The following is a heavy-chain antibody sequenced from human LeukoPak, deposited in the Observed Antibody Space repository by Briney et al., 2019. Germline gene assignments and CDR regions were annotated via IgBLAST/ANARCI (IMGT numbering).Heavy chain of an antibody. D-gene: IGHD5-18*01. J-gene: IGHJ4*02. V-gene: IGHV4-4*07. Sequence: SETLSLTCTVSGGSISSYYWSWIRQPAGKGLEWIGRIYTSGSTYYNPSLKSRVTASVDRSKNQFSLKLSSVTAADTAVYYCARVRNTAMVTNIDYWGQGTLVTVSS. CDR3: ARVRNTAMVTNIDY. CDR1: GGSISSYY. CDR2: IYTSGST.